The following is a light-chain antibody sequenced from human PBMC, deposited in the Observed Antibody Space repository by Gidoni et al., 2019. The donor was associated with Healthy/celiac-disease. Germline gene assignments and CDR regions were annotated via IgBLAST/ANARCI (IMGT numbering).Light chain of an antibody. Sequence: ELVLTQSPGTLSFSPGARATLYGRASQSVSSSYLAWYQQKPGQAPRRLIYGASSRATGIPERFSGRGSGTDFTLTISRLEPEDFAVYYCEQYGSSPLTFGGGTKVEIK. J-gene: IGKJ4*01. CDR3: EQYGSSPLT. V-gene: IGKV3-20*01. CDR1: QSVSSSY. CDR2: GAS.